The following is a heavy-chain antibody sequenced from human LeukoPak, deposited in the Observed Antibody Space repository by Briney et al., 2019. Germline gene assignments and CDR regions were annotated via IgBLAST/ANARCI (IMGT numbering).Heavy chain of an antibody. Sequence: SETLSLTCTVSGGSISSYYWSWIRQPAGKGLEWIGRIYTSGSTNYNPSLKSRVTMSVATSKNQFSLKLSSVTAADTAVYYCARDVSSWSGAWFDPWGQGTLVTVSS. D-gene: IGHD6-13*01. V-gene: IGHV4-4*07. CDR2: IYTSGST. CDR1: GGSISSYY. CDR3: ARDVSSWSGAWFDP. J-gene: IGHJ5*02.